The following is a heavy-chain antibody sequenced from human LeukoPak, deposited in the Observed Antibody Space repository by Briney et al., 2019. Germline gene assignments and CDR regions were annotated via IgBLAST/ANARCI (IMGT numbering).Heavy chain of an antibody. Sequence: LSGGSLRLSCAASGFTFSSYGMSWVRQAPGKGLEWVSAISGSGGSTYYADSVKGRFTISRDNSKNTLYLQMNSLRAEDTAVYYCAKERFSGYLPADYWGQGTLVTVSS. V-gene: IGHV3-23*01. CDR3: AKERFSGYLPADY. J-gene: IGHJ4*02. D-gene: IGHD3-22*01. CDR2: ISGSGGST. CDR1: GFTFSSYG.